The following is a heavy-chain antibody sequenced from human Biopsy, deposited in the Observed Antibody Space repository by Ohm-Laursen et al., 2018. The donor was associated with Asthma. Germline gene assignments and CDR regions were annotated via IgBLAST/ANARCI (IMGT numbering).Heavy chain of an antibody. CDR3: ARTYYDFLTGQVKDVFGV. D-gene: IGHD3-9*01. CDR1: GYNFISFA. Sequence: VASVKVSCKASGYNFISFAIHWVRQAPGQRLEWMGGIMPPFGLTNYAQRFQDRLTISADKSTRTAYMELRSLRSEDTATYYCARTYYDFLTGQVKDVFGVWGQGTMVTVSS. V-gene: IGHV1-3*01. CDR2: IMPPFGLT. J-gene: IGHJ3*01.